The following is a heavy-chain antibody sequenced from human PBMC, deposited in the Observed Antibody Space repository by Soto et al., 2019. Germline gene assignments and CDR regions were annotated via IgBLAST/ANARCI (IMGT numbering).Heavy chain of an antibody. CDR2: ISYDGSNK. V-gene: IGHV3-30*18. Sequence: QVQLVESGGGVVQPGRSLRLSCAASGFTFSSYGMHWVRQAPGKGLEWVAVISYDGSNKYYADSVKGRFTISRDNSKNTLYLQMNSLRAEDTAVYYCAKGDLTAARPHYYYYYYYMDVWGKGTTVTVSS. CDR3: AKGDLTAARPHYYYYYYYMDV. D-gene: IGHD6-6*01. J-gene: IGHJ6*03. CDR1: GFTFSSYG.